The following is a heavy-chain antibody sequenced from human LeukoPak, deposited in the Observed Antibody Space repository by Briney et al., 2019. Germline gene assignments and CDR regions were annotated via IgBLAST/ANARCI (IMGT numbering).Heavy chain of an antibody. CDR2: INHSGST. Sequence: SETLSLTCAVCGGSFSGYYWSWIRQPPGKGLEWIGEINHSGSTNYNPSLKSRVTISVDTSKNQFSLKLSSVTAADTAVYYCARLMAVAGVNYWGQGTLVTVSS. V-gene: IGHV4-34*01. J-gene: IGHJ4*02. D-gene: IGHD6-19*01. CDR1: GGSFSGYY. CDR3: ARLMAVAGVNY.